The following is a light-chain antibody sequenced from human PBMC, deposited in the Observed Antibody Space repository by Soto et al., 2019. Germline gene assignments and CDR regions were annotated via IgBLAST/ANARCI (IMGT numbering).Light chain of an antibody. CDR2: EVS. V-gene: IGLV2-14*01. J-gene: IGLJ1*01. CDR3: SSYTSSNTLV. CDR1: SSNVGGYQY. Sequence: QSVLTQPASVSGSAGQSITIPCTGTSSNVGGYQYVSWYQQHPGKAPKLMMYEVSNRPSGVSNRFSGSKSGNTASLTISGLQPEDETDYYCSSYTSSNTLVFGTGTKLTVL.